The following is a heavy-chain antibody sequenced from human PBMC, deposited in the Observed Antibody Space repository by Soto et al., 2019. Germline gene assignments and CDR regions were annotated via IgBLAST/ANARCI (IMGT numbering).Heavy chain of an antibody. CDR1: GYTFASYY. CDR2: INPSGGST. Sequence: GASVKVSCKASGYTFASYYMHWVRQAPGQGLEWMGIINPSGGSTSYAQKFQGRVTMTRDTSTSTVYMELSSLRSEDAAVYYCARGDIVVVPAAIHCVYWGQGTLVTVSS. V-gene: IGHV1-46*01. CDR3: ARGDIVVVPAAIHCVY. J-gene: IGHJ4*02. D-gene: IGHD2-2*02.